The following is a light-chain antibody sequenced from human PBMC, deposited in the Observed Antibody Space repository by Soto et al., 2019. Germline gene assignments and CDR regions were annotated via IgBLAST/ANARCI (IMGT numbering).Light chain of an antibody. CDR2: AAS. V-gene: IGKV1-39*01. CDR3: QQSYSTPT. J-gene: IGKJ1*01. Sequence: DIQMTQYPSSLFASLGDRVTITCRPSQSISSYLNWYQQKPGKAPKLLIYAASSLQSGVPSRFSGSGSGTDFTLTISSLQPEDFATYYCQQSYSTPTFGQGTKVDIK. CDR1: QSISSY.